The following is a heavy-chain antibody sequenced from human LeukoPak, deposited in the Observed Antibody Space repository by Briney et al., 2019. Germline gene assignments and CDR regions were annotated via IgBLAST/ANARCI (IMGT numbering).Heavy chain of an antibody. D-gene: IGHD6-19*01. Sequence: PSETLSLTCTVSGGSISSSSYYWGWIRQPPGKGLEWLGSIYYSGSTYYNPSLKSRVTISVDTSKNQFSLKLNSVTAADTAVYYCARTGYSSGWYYFDFWGQGTLVTVSS. CDR3: ARTGYSSGWYYFDF. V-gene: IGHV4-39*07. J-gene: IGHJ4*02. CDR2: IYYSGST. CDR1: GGSISSSSYY.